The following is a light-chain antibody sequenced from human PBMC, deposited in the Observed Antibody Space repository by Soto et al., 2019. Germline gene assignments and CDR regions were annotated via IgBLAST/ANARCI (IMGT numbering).Light chain of an antibody. Sequence: QSALTQPRSVSGSPGQSVTISCTGTSSDVGGYNYVSWYQQHPGKAPKFMIYDVSKRPSGVPDRFSGSKSGNTASLTISGLQAADEADYYCCSYAGNYPHVVLGGGTKLTVL. CDR1: SSDVGGYNY. V-gene: IGLV2-11*01. CDR2: DVS. CDR3: CSYAGNYPHVV. J-gene: IGLJ2*01.